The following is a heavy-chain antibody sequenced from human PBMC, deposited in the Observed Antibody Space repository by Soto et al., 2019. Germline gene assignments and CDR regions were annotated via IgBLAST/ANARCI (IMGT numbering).Heavy chain of an antibody. CDR3: VREDDGGDRDYYGLDV. CDR2: IHYSGSV. J-gene: IGHJ6*02. Sequence: QVQLQESDPGLVRPSQTLSLPCTVSGGSISVEHYHWTWIRQPPGKGLEWFGYIHYSGSVYYNPSLQSRLSMSVYTSKNLVSRKLASVTAADTAVYFCVREDDGGDRDYYGLDVWGQGTTVTVAS. V-gene: IGHV4-30-4*01. CDR1: GGSISVEHYH. D-gene: IGHD2-21*02.